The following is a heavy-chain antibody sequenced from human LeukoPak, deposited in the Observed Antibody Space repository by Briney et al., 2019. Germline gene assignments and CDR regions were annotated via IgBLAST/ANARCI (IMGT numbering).Heavy chain of an antibody. CDR2: INPSGGST. D-gene: IGHD6-19*01. V-gene: IGHV1-46*01. CDR3: ARDFAVAGPFDY. Sequence: PSVKVSCKASGYTFTSYYMHWVRHAPGQGREWMGIINPSGGSTSYAQKFQGRVTMTRDTSTSTVYMELSSLRSEDTAVYYCARDFAVAGPFDYWGQGTLVTVSS. CDR1: GYTFTSYY. J-gene: IGHJ4*02.